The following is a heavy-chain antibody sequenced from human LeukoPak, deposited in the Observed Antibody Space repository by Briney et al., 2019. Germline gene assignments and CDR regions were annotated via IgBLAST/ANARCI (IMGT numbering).Heavy chain of an antibody. Sequence: PGGSLRLSCAASGFTSSSYRMNWVRQAPGKGLEWVSSISSSSSYIYYADSVKGRFTISRDNAKNSLYLQMNSLRAEDTAVYYCARDGGAVAGRIDYWGQGTLVTVSS. CDR1: GFTSSSYR. V-gene: IGHV3-21*01. CDR2: ISSSSSYI. D-gene: IGHD6-19*01. CDR3: ARDGGAVAGRIDY. J-gene: IGHJ4*02.